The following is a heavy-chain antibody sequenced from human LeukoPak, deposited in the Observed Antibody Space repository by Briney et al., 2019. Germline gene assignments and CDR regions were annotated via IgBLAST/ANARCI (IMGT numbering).Heavy chain of an antibody. Sequence: SETLSLTCTVSGGSISSSSYYWAWFRQPPGKGLEWIGSIYYSGSTYYNPSLKSRVTISVDTSKNQFSLKLSSVTAADTAVYYCARRYCEVATIGASCLVDYWGQGTLVTVSS. V-gene: IGHV4-39*01. D-gene: IGHD5-12*01. CDR2: IYYSGST. J-gene: IGHJ4*02. CDR1: GGSISSSSYY. CDR3: ARRYCEVATIGASCLVDY.